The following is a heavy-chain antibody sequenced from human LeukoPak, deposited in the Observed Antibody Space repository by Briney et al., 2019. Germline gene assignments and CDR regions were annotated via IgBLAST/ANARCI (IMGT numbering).Heavy chain of an antibody. CDR3: ARDPAWFGEPYNWFDP. D-gene: IGHD3-10*01. Sequence: WASVTVSCKASGYTFTSYYMHWVRQATGQGLEWMGIINPSGGSTSYAQKFQGRVTMTRDTSTSTVYMELSSLRSEDTAVYYCARDPAWFGEPYNWFDPWGQGTLVNVSS. CDR2: INPSGGST. J-gene: IGHJ5*02. V-gene: IGHV1-46*01. CDR1: GYTFTSYY.